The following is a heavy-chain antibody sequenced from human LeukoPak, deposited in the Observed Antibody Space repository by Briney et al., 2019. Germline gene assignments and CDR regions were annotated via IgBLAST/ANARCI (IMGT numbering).Heavy chain of an antibody. CDR2: IDNIGDST. CDR3: ARADCSSSSCYTISY. J-gene: IGHJ4*02. CDR1: GFTFNNYA. D-gene: IGHD2-2*02. Sequence: GGSLRLSCAASGFTFNNYAMQWVRQAPGKGLEFLSVIDNIGDSTFYANSVRGRFSMSRDNSKNTVYLQMDSLRAEDMAVYYCARADCSSSSCYTISYWGRGTLVTVSS. V-gene: IGHV3-64*01.